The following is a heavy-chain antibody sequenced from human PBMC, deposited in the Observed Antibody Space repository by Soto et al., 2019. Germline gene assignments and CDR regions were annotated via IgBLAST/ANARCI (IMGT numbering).Heavy chain of an antibody. Sequence: SDTLTLTCTVSGGAIRGCYWTWRRQSAGKGLEWIGRIYSSGGTKYNPSLQSRVTMSLDTSKNQFSLRLTSVTAADTAVYYCARGQRFSDSFDPWGQGNLVTVSS. CDR2: IYSSGGT. CDR1: GGAIRGCY. J-gene: IGHJ5*02. CDR3: ARGQRFSDSFDP. D-gene: IGHD3-3*01. V-gene: IGHV4-4*07.